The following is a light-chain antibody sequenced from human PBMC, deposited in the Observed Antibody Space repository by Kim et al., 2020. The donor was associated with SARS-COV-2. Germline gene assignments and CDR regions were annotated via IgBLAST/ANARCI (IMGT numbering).Light chain of an antibody. CDR3: HSYDSNNVI. Sequence: GKTVTLSCTRSSGSIASNYVQWYQQRPGSAPTTVIYENNQRPSGVPDRFSGSIDSSSNSASLTISGLKSEDKADYYCHSYDSNNVIFGGGTQLTVL. J-gene: IGLJ2*01. V-gene: IGLV6-57*03. CDR1: SGSIASNY. CDR2: ENN.